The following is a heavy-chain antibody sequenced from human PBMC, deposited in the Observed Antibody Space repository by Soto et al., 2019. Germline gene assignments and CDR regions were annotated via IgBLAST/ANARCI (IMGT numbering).Heavy chain of an antibody. Sequence: GGSLRLSYAASGFTVSSNYMSWVRQAPWKGLEWVSVIYSGGITYYADSVKGRFTIYRDNSKNTLYLQMNSLRAEDTAVYYCARVRHCSGGSCSHKINWVDPGGHGTLVT. CDR3: ARVRHCSGGSCSHKINWVDP. CDR2: IYSGGIT. CDR1: GFTVSSNY. J-gene: IGHJ5*02. D-gene: IGHD2-15*01. V-gene: IGHV3-53*01.